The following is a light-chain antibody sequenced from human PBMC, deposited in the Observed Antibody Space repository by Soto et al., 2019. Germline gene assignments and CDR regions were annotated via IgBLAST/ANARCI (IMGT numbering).Light chain of an antibody. V-gene: IGKV3-11*01. CDR3: QKRSNWPPGLT. Sequence: EIVLTQSPATLSLSPGEIATLSCRASQSISTYLAWYQQKPGQAPRLLIYDVSKRAAGVPARFSGSGSGTDFTLTISSLEPEDFAVYYCQKRSNWPPGLTFGGGTKVEI. CDR1: QSISTY. CDR2: DVS. J-gene: IGKJ4*01.